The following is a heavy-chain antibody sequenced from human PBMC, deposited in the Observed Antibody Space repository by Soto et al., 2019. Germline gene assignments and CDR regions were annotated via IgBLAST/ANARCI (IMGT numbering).Heavy chain of an antibody. CDR1: GFTFSSYS. CDR3: ARGNRPARITMVRGATPRDYYYYMDV. CDR2: ISSSSSYI. J-gene: IGHJ6*03. V-gene: IGHV3-21*01. D-gene: IGHD3-10*01. Sequence: EVQLVESGGGLVKPGGSLRLSCAASGFTFSSYSMNWVRQAPGKGLEWVSSISSSSSYIYYADSVKGRFTISRDNAKNSLYLQMNSLRAEDTAVYYCARGNRPARITMVRGATPRDYYYYMDVWGKGTTVTVSS.